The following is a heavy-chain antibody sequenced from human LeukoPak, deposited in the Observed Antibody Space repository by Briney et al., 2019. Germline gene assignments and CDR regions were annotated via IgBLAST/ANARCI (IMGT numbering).Heavy chain of an antibody. Sequence: GGSLRLSCAASGFTFDDYAMHWVRQAPGKGLEWVSGISWNSGSIGYADSVKGRFTISRDNAKNSLYLQMNSLRAEDTALYYCAKDSSGDWNYGWFDPWGREPWSPSPQ. CDR3: AKDSSGDWNYGWFDP. J-gene: IGHJ5*02. CDR2: ISWNSGSI. V-gene: IGHV3-9*01. CDR1: GFTFDDYA. D-gene: IGHD1-7*01.